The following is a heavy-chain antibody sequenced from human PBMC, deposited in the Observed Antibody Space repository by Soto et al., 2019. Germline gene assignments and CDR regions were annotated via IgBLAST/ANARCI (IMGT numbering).Heavy chain of an antibody. J-gene: IGHJ5*02. V-gene: IGHV4-34*01. CDR3: VTGGGFIEGRMVWFDP. Sequence: PSETLSLTCSVYNGSLSGYSWNWIRQPPGKGLEWIGEINHYGTINYNPSLRSRVTMSVERSRNQFSLNLRSVTAADTAVYYCVTGGGFIEGRMVWFDPWGQGAQVTVS. CDR2: INHYGTI. CDR1: NGSLSGYS. D-gene: IGHD6-6*01.